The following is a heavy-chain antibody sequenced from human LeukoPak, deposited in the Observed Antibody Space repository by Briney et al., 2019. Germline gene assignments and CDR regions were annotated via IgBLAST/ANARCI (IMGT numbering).Heavy chain of an antibody. V-gene: IGHV4-59*01. CDR3: ARDATGIQLFSWFDP. Sequence: PSETLSLTCTVSGGSISSYYWSWIRQPPGKGLEWIGYIYYSGSTNYNPSLKSRVTISVDTSKNQFSLKPSSVTAADTAVYYCARDATGIQLFSWFDPWGQGTLVTVSS. D-gene: IGHD5-18*01. CDR2: IYYSGST. CDR1: GGSISSYY. J-gene: IGHJ5*02.